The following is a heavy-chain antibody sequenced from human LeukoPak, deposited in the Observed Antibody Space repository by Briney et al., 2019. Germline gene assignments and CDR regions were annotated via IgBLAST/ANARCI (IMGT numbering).Heavy chain of an antibody. CDR2: IYYSGST. J-gene: IGHJ3*02. D-gene: IGHD3-22*01. V-gene: IGHV4-59*01. Sequence: SETLSLTCTVSGGSISSYYWSWIRQPPGKGLEWIGYIYYSGSTNYNPSLKSRVTISVDTSKNQFSLKLSSVTAADTAVYYCARTHDSSGSDAFDIWGQGTMVTVSS. CDR1: GGSISSYY. CDR3: ARTHDSSGSDAFDI.